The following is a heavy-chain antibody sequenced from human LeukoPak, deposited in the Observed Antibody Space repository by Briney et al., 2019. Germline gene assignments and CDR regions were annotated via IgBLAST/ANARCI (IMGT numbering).Heavy chain of an antibody. J-gene: IGHJ4*02. CDR3: ARAAYYYDSSGYYDFDY. CDR2: IKQDGSEK. V-gene: IGHV3-7*01. Sequence: GGSLRLSCAASGFTFSSYWMSWVRQAPGKGLEWVANIKQDGSEKYYVDSVKGRFTISRDNAKNSLYLQMNSLRAEDTAVYYCARAAYYYDSSGYYDFDYWGQGTLVTVSS. D-gene: IGHD3-22*01. CDR1: GFTFSSYW.